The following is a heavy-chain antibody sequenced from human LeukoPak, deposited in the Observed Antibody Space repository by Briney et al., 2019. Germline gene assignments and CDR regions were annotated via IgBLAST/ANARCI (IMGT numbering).Heavy chain of an antibody. V-gene: IGHV4-34*01. D-gene: IGHD3-10*01. Sequence: PSETLSLTCAVYGGSFSGYYWSWIRQPPGKGLEWIGEINHSGSTNYNPSLKSRVTISVDTSKNQFSLKLSSVTAADTAVYYCARGSITPIWGQGTMVTVSS. J-gene: IGHJ3*02. CDR3: ARGSITPI. CDR1: GGSFSGYY. CDR2: INHSGST.